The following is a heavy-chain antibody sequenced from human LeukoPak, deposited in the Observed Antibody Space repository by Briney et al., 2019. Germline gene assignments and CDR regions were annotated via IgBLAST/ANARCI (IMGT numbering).Heavy chain of an antibody. D-gene: IGHD3-10*01. CDR1: GFNFGNYA. V-gene: IGHV3-23*01. J-gene: IGHJ4*02. CDR2: LSGSGGST. Sequence: GGSLRLSCAASGFNFGNYAMNWVRQAPGKGLEWVSALSGSGGSTYYADSVKGRFTISRDNSNNTLYLQMHSLRAEDTAVYYCARGYGSGGYWGQGTLVTVSS. CDR3: ARGYGSGGY.